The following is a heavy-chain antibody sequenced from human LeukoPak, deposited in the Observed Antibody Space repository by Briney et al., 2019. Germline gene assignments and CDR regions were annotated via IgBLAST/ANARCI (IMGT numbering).Heavy chain of an antibody. CDR1: GFTFSSYA. D-gene: IGHD4-11*01. Sequence: GGSLRLSCAASGFTFSSYAMSWVRQAPGKGLEWVSAISATSKYIYYAPSVRGRFTISRDNAKNSLYLQMNSLRSEDTAVYYCARGVLAVTTVGYYYYMDVWGKGTTVTISS. V-gene: IGHV3-21*04. J-gene: IGHJ6*03. CDR3: ARGVLAVTTVGYYYYMDV. CDR2: ISATSKYI.